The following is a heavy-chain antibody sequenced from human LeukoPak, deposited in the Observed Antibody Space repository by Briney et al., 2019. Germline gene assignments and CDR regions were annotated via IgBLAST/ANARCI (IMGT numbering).Heavy chain of an antibody. J-gene: IGHJ5*02. CDR3: ARDQYCTNGVCYEGFDP. Sequence: RASVKVSCKASGYTFTGYYMHWVRQAPGQGLEWMGRINPNSGGTNYAQKFQGRVTMTRDTSISTAYKELSRLRSDDTAVYYCARDQYCTNGVCYEGFDPWGQGTLVTVSS. CDR2: INPNSGGT. D-gene: IGHD2-8*01. CDR1: GYTFTGYY. V-gene: IGHV1-2*06.